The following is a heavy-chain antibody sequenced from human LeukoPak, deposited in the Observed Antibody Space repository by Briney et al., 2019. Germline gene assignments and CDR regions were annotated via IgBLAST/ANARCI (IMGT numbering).Heavy chain of an antibody. CDR2: ISGSGGST. D-gene: IGHD3-10*01. J-gene: IGHJ5*02. V-gene: IGHV3-23*01. CDR3: AKYSYGSGTSFDP. Sequence: GGSLRLSCAASGFTFSNYGMSWVRQAPGKGLGWVSGISGSGGSTYYADSVKGRFTLSRDNSKNTLYLQMNSLRAEDTAAYYCAKYSYGSGTSFDPWGQGTLVTVSS. CDR1: GFTFSNYG.